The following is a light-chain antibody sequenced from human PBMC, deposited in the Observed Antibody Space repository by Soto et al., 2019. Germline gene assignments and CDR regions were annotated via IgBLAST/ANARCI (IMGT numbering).Light chain of an antibody. CDR1: QTINTY. J-gene: IGKJ1*01. V-gene: IGKV1-39*01. CDR2: AAS. CDR3: QQSFSTPRT. Sequence: DIQMTQSPSSLSASVGDRVTISCRASQTINTYVNWYLQKPGKAPKLLIYAASSLHSGVPPRFSGSGSGTYFTLTISSLQPEDFATYYCQQSFSTPRTFGQGTKVEIK.